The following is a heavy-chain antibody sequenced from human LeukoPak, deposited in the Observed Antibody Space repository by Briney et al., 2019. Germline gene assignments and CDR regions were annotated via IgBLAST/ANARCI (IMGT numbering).Heavy chain of an antibody. Sequence: SETLSLTCTVSGGSISSSSYYWGWIRQPPGKGLEWIGSIYYSGSTYYNPSLKSRVTISVDTSKNQFSLKLSSVTAADTAVYYCARGGLELGYCSSTSCSRFDPWGQGTLVTVSS. CDR3: ARGGLELGYCSSTSCSRFDP. CDR1: GGSISSSSYY. V-gene: IGHV4-39*01. J-gene: IGHJ5*02. CDR2: IYYSGST. D-gene: IGHD2-2*01.